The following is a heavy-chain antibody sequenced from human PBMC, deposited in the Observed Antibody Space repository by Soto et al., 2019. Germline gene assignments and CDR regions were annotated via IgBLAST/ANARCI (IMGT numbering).Heavy chain of an antibody. D-gene: IGHD6-6*01. CDR2: IYHSGST. Sequence: QVQLQESGPGLVKHSGTLSLTCAVSGGSISSSNWWSWVRQPPGKGLEWIGEIYHSGSTNYHPSLKSRVTISVDKSKNQFSRKRSSVTAADTAVYYCASARVAARSFDYWGQGTLVTVSS. CDR1: GGSISSSNW. V-gene: IGHV4-4*02. J-gene: IGHJ4*02. CDR3: ASARVAARSFDY.